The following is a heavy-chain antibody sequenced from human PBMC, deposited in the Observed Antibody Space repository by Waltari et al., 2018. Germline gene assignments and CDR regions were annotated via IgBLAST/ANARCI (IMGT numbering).Heavy chain of an antibody. V-gene: IGHV4-61*02. J-gene: IGHJ4*02. CDR3: ATYGSGTDYNGDYFGY. CDR1: VDSISSADYY. D-gene: IGHD3-10*01. CDR2: VSSTGGA. Sequence: QVLLQESGPGLVQASQTLSLTCTVSVDSISSADYYWSWIRRPAGQEMQWIGRVSSTGGANYDPSLKRRATIAVDSSKNEFSLSLTSVTAADTATYYCATYGSGTDYNGDYFGYWGRGTLVTVSS.